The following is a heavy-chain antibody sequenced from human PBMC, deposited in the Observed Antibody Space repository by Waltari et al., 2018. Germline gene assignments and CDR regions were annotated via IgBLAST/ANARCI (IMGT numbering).Heavy chain of an antibody. V-gene: IGHV3-23*01. CDR2: ISGGGIST. D-gene: IGHD3-10*01. CDR3: ARCRSVAFSFYYYSMEV. Sequence: EEQLLESGGGLVQPGGSLTLSCALSGFTFSSYVINWVRQAPGGGRGWVEGISGGGISTYYADSVKGRLTISRDNSKKTVFLQMSSLRAEDTAVYYCARCRSVAFSFYYYSMEVWGQGTTVSVSS. CDR1: GFTFSSYV. J-gene: IGHJ6*02.